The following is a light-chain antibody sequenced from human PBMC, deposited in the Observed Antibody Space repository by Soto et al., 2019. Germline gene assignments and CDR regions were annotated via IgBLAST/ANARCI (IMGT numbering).Light chain of an antibody. CDR3: QQWNPSPWT. CDR1: QSISSY. J-gene: IGKJ1*01. V-gene: IGKV3-20*01. CDR2: GAS. Sequence: EIVLTQSPDTLSLSPGERATLSCRASQSISSYLAWYQQKPGQAPRLLIYGASSRATGIPDRFSGSGSGTDFSFAISRLEPGDSAVYFCQQWNPSPWTFGQGTKVEIK.